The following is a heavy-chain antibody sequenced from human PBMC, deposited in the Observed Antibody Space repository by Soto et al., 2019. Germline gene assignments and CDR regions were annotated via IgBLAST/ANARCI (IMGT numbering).Heavy chain of an antibody. CDR2: INHSGST. CDR1: GWSFSGYY. Sequence: SETLSLTCAFYGWSFSGYYWTLIRQPPGTGLEWIGEINHSGSTNYNPSLKSRVTISVDTSKNQFSLKLTSVTAADTAVYYCARGTPNYDILTGYYRGFYFDYWGQGTLVTVSS. J-gene: IGHJ4*02. D-gene: IGHD3-9*01. V-gene: IGHV4-34*01. CDR3: ARGTPNYDILTGYYRGFYFDY.